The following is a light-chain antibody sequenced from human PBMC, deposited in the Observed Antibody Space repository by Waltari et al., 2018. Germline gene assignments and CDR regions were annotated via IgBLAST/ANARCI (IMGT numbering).Light chain of an antibody. V-gene: IGKV2-28*01. CDR1: QSLLHSSGYTC. CDR2: LGS. Sequence: DIVITQSPLSLPVTPGEPASISCRSSQSLLHSSGYTCLHWYLQKPGLSPQLLIFLGSNRASGVPDRFSGSASGTDFTQKISRVEAEDVGVYYCMQFLQTPYTFGQGTKLEIK. CDR3: MQFLQTPYT. J-gene: IGKJ2*01.